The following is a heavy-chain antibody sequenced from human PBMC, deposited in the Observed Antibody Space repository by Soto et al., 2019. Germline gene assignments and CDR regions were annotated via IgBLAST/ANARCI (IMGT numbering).Heavy chain of an antibody. CDR1: GYSISSGYY. Sequence: SETLSLTCAVSGYSISSGYYWGWIRQPPGKGLEWIGSIYHSGSTHYSPSLRSRGTISADTSKNQFSLRLSSVTAADTAVYYCARDLGHTSGGMDVWGQGTTVTVSS. V-gene: IGHV4-38-2*02. CDR2: IYHSGST. D-gene: IGHD3-10*01. CDR3: ARDLGHTSGGMDV. J-gene: IGHJ6*02.